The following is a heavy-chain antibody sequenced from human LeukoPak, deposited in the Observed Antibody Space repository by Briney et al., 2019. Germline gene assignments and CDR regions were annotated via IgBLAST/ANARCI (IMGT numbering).Heavy chain of an antibody. CDR3: ARDQGYTTGFDRDY. CDR1: GDSISSFY. Sequence: SETLSLTCTVSGDSISSFYWSWIRQPAGKGLEWIGRIYTSGSTNYNPSLKSRVTMSADTSKNQLSLKLTSVTAADTAVYYCARDQGYTTGFDRDYWGQGTLVTVSS. CDR2: IYTSGST. J-gene: IGHJ4*02. V-gene: IGHV4-4*07. D-gene: IGHD1-1*01.